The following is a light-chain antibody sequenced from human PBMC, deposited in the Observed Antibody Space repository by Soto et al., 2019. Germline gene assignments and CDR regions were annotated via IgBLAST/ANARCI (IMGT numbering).Light chain of an antibody. Sequence: EIVMTQSPATLSVSPGERATLSCRASQSLSSNLAWYQRKPGQAPRLLIYGASTRATGIPARFSGSGSGTEFTLTISSLQSEDFAVYYCQQYNNWPPWTFGQGTKVEIK. CDR2: GAS. J-gene: IGKJ1*01. V-gene: IGKV3-15*01. CDR3: QQYNNWPPWT. CDR1: QSLSSN.